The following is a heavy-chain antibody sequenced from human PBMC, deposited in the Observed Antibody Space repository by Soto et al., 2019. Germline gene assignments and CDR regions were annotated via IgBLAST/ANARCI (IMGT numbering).Heavy chain of an antibody. CDR1: GFSLSTSGVG. J-gene: IGHJ5*02. V-gene: IGHV2-5*02. CDR3: VPLIRDTSGWYSFDP. D-gene: IGHD6-19*01. Sequence: QITLKESGPTLVKPTQTLTLTCTFSGFSLSTSGVGVGWIRQPPGKALEWLALIYWDDDKRYSPSLKSRLTITKDTSKNQVVLTMTNMDPVDTATYYCVPLIRDTSGWYSFDPWGQGTLVTVSS. CDR2: IYWDDDK.